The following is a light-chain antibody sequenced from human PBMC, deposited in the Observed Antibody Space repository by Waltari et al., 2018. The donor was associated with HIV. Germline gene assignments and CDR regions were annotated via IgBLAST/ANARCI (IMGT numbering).Light chain of an antibody. V-gene: IGKV3-20*01. J-gene: IGKJ4*01. CDR2: GAS. Sequence: EVVFTQSPGTLSLSPGDRASLSCRASRSISNSFLAWYQQKPGQAPRLLIYGASTRATGIPERFSGSVSGTDFTLTISRLEPEDFAVYHCQEYGDSPTFGGGTKVEI. CDR1: RSISNSF. CDR3: QEYGDSPT.